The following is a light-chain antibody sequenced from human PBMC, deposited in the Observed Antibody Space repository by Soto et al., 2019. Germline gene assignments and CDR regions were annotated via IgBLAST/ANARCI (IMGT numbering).Light chain of an antibody. CDR3: QQLNSYPYT. Sequence: DIQLTQSPSFLSASVGDRVTITCRASQDISSSLAWYQLKPGKAPKLLISAASTLQSGVPSRFSGSGSGTEFTLTISSLQPEDFTTYSCQQLNSYPYTFGQGTKLEIK. CDR1: QDISSS. J-gene: IGKJ2*01. V-gene: IGKV1-9*01. CDR2: AAS.